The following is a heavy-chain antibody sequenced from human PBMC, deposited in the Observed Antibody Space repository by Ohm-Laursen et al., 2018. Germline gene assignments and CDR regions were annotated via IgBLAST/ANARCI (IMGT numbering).Heavy chain of an antibody. V-gene: IGHV4-34*01. D-gene: IGHD6-19*01. CDR3: ARGFSGWWGRIDY. CDR1: GGSIGSYY. J-gene: IGHJ4*02. CDR2: INHSRST. Sequence: SETLSLTCAASGGSIGSYYWNWIRQPPGKGLEWIGEINHSRSTKYNSSFKSRVTISVDTSKNQFSLKLSSVTAADTAVYYCARGFSGWWGRIDYWGQGILVTVSS.